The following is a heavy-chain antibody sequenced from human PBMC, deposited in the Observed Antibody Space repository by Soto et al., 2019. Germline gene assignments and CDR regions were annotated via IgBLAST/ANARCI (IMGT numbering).Heavy chain of an antibody. V-gene: IGHV3-30-3*01. CDR3: ARDPMYSSSWYSCYFDY. J-gene: IGHJ4*02. Sequence: QVQLVESGGGVVQPGRSLRLSCAASGFTFSSYAMHWVRQAPGKGLEWVAVISYDGSNKYYEDSVKGRFTISRDNSKNTLYLQMNSLRAEDTAVYYCARDPMYSSSWYSCYFDYWGQGTLVTVSS. CDR2: ISYDGSNK. D-gene: IGHD6-13*01. CDR1: GFTFSSYA.